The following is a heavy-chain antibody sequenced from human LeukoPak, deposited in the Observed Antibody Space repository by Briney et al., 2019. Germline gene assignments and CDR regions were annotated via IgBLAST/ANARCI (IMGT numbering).Heavy chain of an antibody. D-gene: IGHD6-19*01. CDR2: INPDSGGT. CDR1: AYTFTGYY. V-gene: IGHV1-2*02. Sequence: ASVKVSCKASAYTFTGYYMHWVRRAPGQGLEWMGWINPDSGGTNYAQKFQGRVTMTRDTSISTAYMEVSRLRSDDTAVYYCAREGSGWYGNFDYWGQGTLVTVSS. CDR3: AREGSGWYGNFDY. J-gene: IGHJ4*02.